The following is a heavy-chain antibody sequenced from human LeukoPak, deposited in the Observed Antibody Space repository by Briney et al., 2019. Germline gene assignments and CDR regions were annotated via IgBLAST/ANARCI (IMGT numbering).Heavy chain of an antibody. Sequence: GGSLRLSCAASGFIFSYYTINWVRQAPGKGLEWVPSISSGSNYIYYADSVNGRFTISRDNAENSLYLQMNSLRAEDTAVYYCARGQNYYDSDDYGQLDYWGQGTLVTVSS. CDR3: ARGQNYYDSDDYGQLDY. V-gene: IGHV3-21*01. D-gene: IGHD3-22*01. J-gene: IGHJ4*02. CDR2: ISSGSNYI. CDR1: GFIFSYYT.